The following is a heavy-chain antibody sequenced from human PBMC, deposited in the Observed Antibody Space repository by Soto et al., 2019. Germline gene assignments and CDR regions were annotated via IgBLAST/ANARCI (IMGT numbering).Heavy chain of an antibody. V-gene: IGHV4-31*03. CDR2: IYYTGST. Sequence: SETLSLTCTVSVFPIISTTYYWSFIRQHSGKCLEWFGYIYYTGSTYYNQSLKSRVTMSVDTPKKQFSLNLSSVTAADTAVYYCARVYDSTGYTEEGGDFDIWGQGTKVTVSS. CDR3: ARVYDSTGYTEEGGDFDI. CDR1: VFPIISTTYY. D-gene: IGHD3-22*01. J-gene: IGHJ3*02.